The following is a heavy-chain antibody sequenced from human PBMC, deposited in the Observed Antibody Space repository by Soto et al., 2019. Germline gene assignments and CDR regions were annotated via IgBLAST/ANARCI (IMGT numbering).Heavy chain of an antibody. D-gene: IGHD1-26*01. CDR1: GFTFSSYG. V-gene: IGHV3-30*18. J-gene: IGHJ4*02. Sequence: QVQLVESGGGVVQPGRSLRLSCAASGFTFSSYGMHWVRQAPGKGLEWVAVISYDGSNKYYADSVKGRFTISRDNSKNTLYLQMNSLRAEDTAVYYCAKGEGRWELLLPDYWGQGTLVTVSS. CDR3: AKGEGRWELLLPDY. CDR2: ISYDGSNK.